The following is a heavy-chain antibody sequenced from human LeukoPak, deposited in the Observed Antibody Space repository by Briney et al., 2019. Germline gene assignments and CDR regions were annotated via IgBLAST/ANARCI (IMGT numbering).Heavy chain of an antibody. V-gene: IGHV3-53*01. CDR2: IYSGGST. D-gene: IGHD1-7*01. CDR1: GFTFSSYS. J-gene: IGHJ4*02. Sequence: GGSLSLSCAASGFTFSSYSMNWVRQAPGKGLEWVSVIYSGGSTYYADSATRRFTISRDNSKNTLYLQMNSLRAEDTAVYYCARGLTGTTHWGQGTLVTVSS. CDR3: ARGLTGTTH.